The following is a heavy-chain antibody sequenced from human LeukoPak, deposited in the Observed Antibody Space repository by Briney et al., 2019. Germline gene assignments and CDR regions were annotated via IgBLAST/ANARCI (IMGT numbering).Heavy chain of an antibody. V-gene: IGHV1-2*02. CDR1: GYTFTGYY. Sequence: ASVKVSCKASGYTFTGYYMHWVRQAPGQGLEWMGWINPNSGGTNYAQKFQGRVTMTRDTSISTAYMELSSLRSDDTAVYYCARDLVDNYYGSGSYWAYWGQGTLVTVSS. CDR2: INPNSGGT. CDR3: ARDLVDNYYGSGSYWAY. J-gene: IGHJ4*02. D-gene: IGHD3-10*01.